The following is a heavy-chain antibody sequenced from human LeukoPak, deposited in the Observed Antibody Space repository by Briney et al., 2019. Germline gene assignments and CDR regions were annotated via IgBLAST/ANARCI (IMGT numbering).Heavy chain of an antibody. CDR3: ARDRAHYDSYGYGFYLDY. CDR2: IYDSGTT. Sequence: SETLSLTCIVSGGPISNYYWSWIRQPPGKGLEWIGYIYDSGTTNYNLSLRSRVTMSVDTSKNQLSLRLSPVTAADTAVYYCARDRAHYDSYGYGFYLDYWGQGTLVAVSS. CDR1: GGPISNYY. D-gene: IGHD3-22*01. J-gene: IGHJ4*02. V-gene: IGHV4-59*01.